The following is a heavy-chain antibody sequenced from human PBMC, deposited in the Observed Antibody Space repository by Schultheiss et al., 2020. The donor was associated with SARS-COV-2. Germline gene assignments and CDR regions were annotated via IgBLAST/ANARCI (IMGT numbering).Heavy chain of an antibody. J-gene: IGHJ4*02. D-gene: IGHD3-22*01. V-gene: IGHV3-23*01. CDR1: GFTFSSYG. CDR3: AKWAGRYYDSSGYYNYFDY. CDR2: ISGSGGST. Sequence: GGSLRLSCAASGFTFSSYGMHWVRQAPGKGLEWVSAISGSGGSTYYADSVKGRFTISRDNSKNTLYLQMNSLRAEDTAVYYCAKWAGRYYDSSGYYNYFDYWGQGTLVTVSS.